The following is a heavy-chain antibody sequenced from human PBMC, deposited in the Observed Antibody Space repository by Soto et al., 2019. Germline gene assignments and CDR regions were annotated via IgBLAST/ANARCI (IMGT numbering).Heavy chain of an antibody. J-gene: IGHJ4*02. V-gene: IGHV3-23*01. D-gene: IGHD3-9*01. CDR2: ISGSGGST. CDR1: GFTFSSYA. Sequence: GGSLRLSCAASGFTFSSYAMSWVRQAPGKGLEWVSAISGSGGSTYYADSVKGRFTISRDNSKNTLYLQMNSLRAEDTAVYYCAKGPTVLRYFDWLLDPFDYWGQGTRVTVSS. CDR3: AKGPTVLRYFDWLLDPFDY.